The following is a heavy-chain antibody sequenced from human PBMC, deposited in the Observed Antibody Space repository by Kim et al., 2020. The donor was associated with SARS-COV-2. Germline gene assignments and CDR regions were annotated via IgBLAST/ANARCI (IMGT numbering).Heavy chain of an antibody. CDR1: GFLVSSHY. CDR3: ARNLREYCSGGNCYALGY. J-gene: IGHJ4*02. Sequence: GGSLRLSCAASGFLVSSHYMSWVRQAPGKGLEWVSVLYSSGNTYNADSVKGRFTISRDTSKNTVHLQMNSLRVEDTAVYYCARNLREYCSGGNCYALGYWGQETQVSVSS. V-gene: IGHV3-53*01. D-gene: IGHD2-15*01. CDR2: LYSSGNT.